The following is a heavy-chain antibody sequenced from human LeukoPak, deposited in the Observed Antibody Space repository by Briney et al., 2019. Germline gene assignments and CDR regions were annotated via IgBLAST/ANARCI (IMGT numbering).Heavy chain of an antibody. CDR2: IYHTGST. CDR3: AGQHDSNGYYFY. J-gene: IGHJ4*02. D-gene: IGHD3-22*01. V-gene: IGHV4-38-2*01. Sequence: SETLSLTCAVTGNSISSVYYWGWIRQPPGKGLQWIGSIYHTGSTYYTPSLKSRVTISVDTSKNRFSLKLSSVTAADTAVYYCAGQHDSNGYYFYWGQGILVTVSS. CDR1: GNSISSVYY.